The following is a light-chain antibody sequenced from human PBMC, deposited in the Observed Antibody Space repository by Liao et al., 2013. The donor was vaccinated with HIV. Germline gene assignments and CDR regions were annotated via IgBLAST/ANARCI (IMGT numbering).Light chain of an antibody. CDR1: SLGDKH. Sequence: SYELTQPPSVSVSPGQTASITCSGDSLGDKHASWYQQRPGQSPVLVIYQDNKRPSGIPERFSGSNSGNTATLTISGTQAMDEADYYCQAWDSSTAWVFGGGTKLTVL. J-gene: IGLJ3*02. CDR2: QDN. CDR3: QAWDSSTAWV. V-gene: IGLV3-1*01.